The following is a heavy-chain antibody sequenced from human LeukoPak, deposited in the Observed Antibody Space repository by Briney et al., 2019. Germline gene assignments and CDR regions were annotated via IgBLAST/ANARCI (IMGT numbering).Heavy chain of an antibody. D-gene: IGHD3-3*01. CDR3: ARGNHYDFWSGSTYYFDY. V-gene: IGHV3-53*01. CDR1: GFNVSNYH. CDR2: IFSVGST. Sequence: PGGSLRLSCAASGFNVSNYHMSWIRQAPGKGLEWLSVIFSVGSTFSADSVKGRFTFSRDNSKNTLYLQMNSLRADDTAVYYCARGNHYDFWSGSTYYFDYWGQGTLVTVSS. J-gene: IGHJ4*02.